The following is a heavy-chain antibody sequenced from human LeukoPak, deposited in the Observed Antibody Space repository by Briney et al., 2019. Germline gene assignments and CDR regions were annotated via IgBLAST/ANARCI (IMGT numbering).Heavy chain of an antibody. CDR3: ARSDASNYDYLWGSYLGAFDI. J-gene: IGHJ3*02. CDR2: IYYSGST. Sequence: PSETLSLTCTVSGGSISSYYWSWIRQPPGKGLEWIGYIYYSGSTNYNPSLNSRVTISVDTSKNQFSLKLSSVTAADTAVYHCARSDASNYDYLWGSYLGAFDIWGQGTMVTVSS. V-gene: IGHV4-59*01. CDR1: GGSISSYY. D-gene: IGHD3-16*01.